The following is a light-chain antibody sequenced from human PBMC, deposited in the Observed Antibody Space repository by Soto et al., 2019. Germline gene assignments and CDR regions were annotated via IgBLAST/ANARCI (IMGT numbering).Light chain of an antibody. J-gene: IGKJ1*01. CDR3: QQYNNWPQT. CDR2: GAS. CDR1: QSVRSN. Sequence: EIVLTQSPATLSLSPGERATLSCRASQSVRSNLAWYQQKPGQAPRLLIYGASTRATGIPARFSGSGSGTEFTLTISSLQSEDFAVYYCQQYNNWPQTFGQGTKVEIK. V-gene: IGKV3-15*01.